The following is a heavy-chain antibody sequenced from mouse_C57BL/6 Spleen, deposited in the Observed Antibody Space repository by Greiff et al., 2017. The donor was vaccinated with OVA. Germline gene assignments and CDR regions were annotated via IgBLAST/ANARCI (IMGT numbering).Heavy chain of an antibody. CDR1: GFTFSDYY. CDR2: ISNGGGST. D-gene: IGHD2-2*01. J-gene: IGHJ3*01. CDR3: ARDGYDQAWFAY. Sequence: EVQRVESGGGLVQPGGSLKLSCAASGFTFSDYYMYWVRQTPEKRLEWVAYISNGGGSTYYPDTVKGRFTISRDNAKNTLYLQMSRLKSEDTAMYYCARDGYDQAWFAYWGQGTLVTVSA. V-gene: IGHV5-12*01.